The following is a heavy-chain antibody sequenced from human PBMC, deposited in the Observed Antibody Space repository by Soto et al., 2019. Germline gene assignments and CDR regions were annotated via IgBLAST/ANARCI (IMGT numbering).Heavy chain of an antibody. Sequence: QVQLVESGGGVVQPGRSLGLSCAASGFTFNTYGMHWVRQAPGKGLEWVAAISYDGINKYYVDSVKGRFTISRDNSKNPLYVQMNSLRAEDTALYYCARCPQPPRGIHWYFDLWGRGILVTVSS. V-gene: IGHV3-30*03. CDR2: ISYDGINK. CDR3: ARCPQPPRGIHWYFDL. CDR1: GFTFNTYG. J-gene: IGHJ2*01.